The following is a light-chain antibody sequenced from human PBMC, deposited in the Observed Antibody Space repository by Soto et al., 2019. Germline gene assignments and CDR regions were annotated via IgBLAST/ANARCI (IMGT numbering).Light chain of an antibody. Sequence: QSVLTKPASVSGSPGQSITISCTGTSSDVGGYDCVSWYQQHPGKAPKFMIYEVTNRPSGVSHRFSGSKSGNTASLTISGLQAEDEADYYCTSYTTGSTYVFGTGTKVTVL. CDR3: TSYTTGSTYV. CDR2: EVT. CDR1: SSDVGGYDC. J-gene: IGLJ1*01. V-gene: IGLV2-14*01.